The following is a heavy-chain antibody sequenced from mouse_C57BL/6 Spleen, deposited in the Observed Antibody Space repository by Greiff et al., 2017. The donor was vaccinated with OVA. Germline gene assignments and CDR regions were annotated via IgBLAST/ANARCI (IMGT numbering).Heavy chain of an antibody. Sequence: QVQLKQSGAELVRPGASVTLSCKASGYTFTDYEMHWVKQTPVHGLEWIGAIDPETGGTAYNQKFKGKAILTADKSSSTAYMELRSLTSEDSAVYYCTRESETAQATYAMDYWGQGTSVTVSS. CDR3: TRESETAQATYAMDY. J-gene: IGHJ4*01. D-gene: IGHD3-2*02. CDR1: GYTFTDYE. CDR2: IDPETGGT. V-gene: IGHV1-15*01.